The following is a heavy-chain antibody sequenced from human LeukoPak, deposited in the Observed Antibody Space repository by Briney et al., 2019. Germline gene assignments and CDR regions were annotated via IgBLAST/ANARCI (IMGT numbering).Heavy chain of an antibody. V-gene: IGHV3-30*02. Sequence: PGGSLRLSCAASGFTFSSYGMHWVRQAPGKGLEWVAFIRYDGSNKYYADSVKGRFTISRDNSKNTLYLHMNSLRAEDTAVYYCAKDARDLLRFLEWSSFDYWGQGTLVTVSS. CDR2: IRYDGSNK. D-gene: IGHD3-3*01. CDR1: GFTFSSYG. CDR3: AKDARDLLRFLEWSSFDY. J-gene: IGHJ4*02.